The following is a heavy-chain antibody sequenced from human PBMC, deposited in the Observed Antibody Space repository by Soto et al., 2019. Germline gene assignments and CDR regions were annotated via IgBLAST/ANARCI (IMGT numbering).Heavy chain of an antibody. J-gene: IGHJ4*02. D-gene: IGHD6-6*01. Sequence: QVQLVESGGGVVQPGGSLRLSCVASGFNFGNFGMHWVRQAPGKGLEWVTVISNDENIKEDSGGGGFSVARDNAKNTLHLQLTSLRDEDTAIYYGARGHRGVLDYWGQGTLVTVSS. CDR3: ARGHRGVLDY. V-gene: IGHV3-30*12. CDR2: ISNDENIK. CDR1: GFNFGNFG.